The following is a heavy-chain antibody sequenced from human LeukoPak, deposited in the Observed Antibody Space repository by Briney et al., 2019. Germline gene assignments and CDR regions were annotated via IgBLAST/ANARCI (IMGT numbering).Heavy chain of an antibody. CDR1: GYTFTYRY. CDR2: ITPFNGNT. D-gene: IGHD6-19*01. CDR3: AIGPYSSGWYDY. V-gene: IGHV1-45*03. Sequence: GSSVKVSCKASGYTFTYRYLHWVRQAPRQALEWMGWITPFNGNTNYAQKFQDRVTITRDRSMSTAYMKLSSLRSEDTAMYYCAIGPYSSGWYDYWGQGTLVTVSS. J-gene: IGHJ4*02.